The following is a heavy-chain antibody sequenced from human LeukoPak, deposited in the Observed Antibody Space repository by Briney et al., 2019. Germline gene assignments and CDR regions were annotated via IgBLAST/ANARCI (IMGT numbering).Heavy chain of an antibody. J-gene: IGHJ4*02. CDR3: ARGGCSSTSCYSV. CDR1: GYSISSGYY. CDR2: IYYSGST. D-gene: IGHD2-2*01. V-gene: IGHV4-38-2*01. Sequence: SETLSLTCAVSGYSISSGYYWGWIRQPPGKGLEWIGSIYYSGSTYYNPSLKSRVTISVDTSKNHFSLKLSSVTAADTAVYYCARGGCSSTSCYSVWGQGTLVTVSS.